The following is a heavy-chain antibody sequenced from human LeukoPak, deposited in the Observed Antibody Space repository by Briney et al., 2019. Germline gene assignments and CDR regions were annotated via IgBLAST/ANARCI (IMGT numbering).Heavy chain of an antibody. V-gene: IGHV5-51*01. J-gene: IGHJ4*02. D-gene: IGHD4-11*01. CDR2: IYPGDSET. CDR1: GYSFTNYW. Sequence: PGESLKISCKGSGYSFTNYWIAWVRQMPGKGLEWMGIIYPGDSETRYSPSFQGQVTISADKSISNAYLQWSSLKASDTGMYYCARHPGYRNSPPGYWGQGTLVTVSS. CDR3: ARHPGYRNSPPGY.